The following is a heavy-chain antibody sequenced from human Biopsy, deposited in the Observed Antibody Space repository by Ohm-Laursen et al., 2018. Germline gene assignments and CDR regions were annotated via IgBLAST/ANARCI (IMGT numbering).Heavy chain of an antibody. D-gene: IGHD3-22*01. J-gene: IGHJ5*02. V-gene: IGHV4-39*01. CDR1: GGSISNNNYY. CDR3: ARDYDTSGYYYVS. CDR2: IFYREST. Sequence: SETLSLTCTVSGGSISNNNYYWGWIRQPPGKGLEWIGSIFYRESTHYKPPLKSRVNISVDTSKNQFSLKLNSVTAADTAVYYCARDYDTSGYYYVSWGQGTLVTVSS.